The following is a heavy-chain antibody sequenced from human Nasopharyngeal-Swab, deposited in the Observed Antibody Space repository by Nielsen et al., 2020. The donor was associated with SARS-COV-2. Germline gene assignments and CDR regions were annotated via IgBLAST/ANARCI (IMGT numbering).Heavy chain of an antibody. CDR3: ARDLGSRFGEMYLYYFDY. D-gene: IGHD3-10*01. J-gene: IGHJ4*02. CDR1: GFTFSSYA. V-gene: IGHV3-30-3*01. Sequence: GGSLRLSCAASGFTFSSYAMLWVRQAPGKGLEWVAVISYDGSNKYYADSVKGRFTISRDNSKNTLYLQMNSLRAEDTAVYYCARDLGSRFGEMYLYYFDYWGQGTPVTVSS. CDR2: ISYDGSNK.